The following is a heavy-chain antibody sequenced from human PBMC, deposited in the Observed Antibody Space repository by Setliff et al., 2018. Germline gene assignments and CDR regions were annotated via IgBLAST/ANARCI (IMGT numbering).Heavy chain of an antibody. Sequence: ASVKVSCEASGYTFTNYGITWVRQAPGQGLEWMGWINNYNTNTKYAQKLQGRVTMTTDTSTSTAYMELRSLRSDDTALYSCARDPGFRSGTWALDNWGQGTLVTVSS. V-gene: IGHV1-18*01. J-gene: IGHJ4*02. CDR3: ARDPGFRSGTWALDN. D-gene: IGHD3-16*01. CDR1: GYTFTNYG. CDR2: INNYNTNT.